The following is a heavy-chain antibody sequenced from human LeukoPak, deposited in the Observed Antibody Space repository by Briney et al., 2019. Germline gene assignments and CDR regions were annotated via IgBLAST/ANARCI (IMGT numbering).Heavy chain of an antibody. CDR1: GGSFSGYY. V-gene: IGHV4-4*07. CDR2: IYTSGST. CDR3: ARDPYYYDSSGYWYFDL. Sequence: SETLSLTCAVYGGSFSGYYWSWIRQPAGKGLEWIGRIYTSGSTNYNPSLKSRVTMSVDTSKNQFSLKLSSVTAADTAVYYCARDPYYYDSSGYWYFDLWGRGTLVTVSS. D-gene: IGHD3-22*01. J-gene: IGHJ2*01.